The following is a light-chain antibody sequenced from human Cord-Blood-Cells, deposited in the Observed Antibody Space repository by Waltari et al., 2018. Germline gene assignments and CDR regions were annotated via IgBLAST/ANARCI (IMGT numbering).Light chain of an antibody. CDR2: AAS. CDR3: QQSYSTPYS. V-gene: IGKV1-39*01. J-gene: IGKJ2*03. CDR1: QSISSY. Sequence: DIQMTQSPSSLSASVGDRVTITCRASQSISSYLNWYQQKPGKAPKLLIYAASSLQSGVPSRVSGRGSGTDFTLTISSLQPEDFATYDCQQSYSTPYSFGQGTKLEIK.